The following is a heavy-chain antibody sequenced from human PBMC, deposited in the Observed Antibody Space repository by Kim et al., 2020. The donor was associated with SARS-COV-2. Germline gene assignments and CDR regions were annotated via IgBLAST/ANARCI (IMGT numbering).Heavy chain of an antibody. CDR3: ARQAKYCSSTSCYEEGFDP. J-gene: IGHJ5*02. Sequence: GESLKISCKGSGYSFTSYWISWVRQMPGKGLEWMGRIDPSDSYTNYSPSFQGHVTISADKSISTAYLQWSSLKASDTAMYYCARQAKYCSSTSCYEEGFDPWGQGTLVTVSS. D-gene: IGHD2-2*01. CDR1: GYSFTSYW. CDR2: IDPSDSYT. V-gene: IGHV5-10-1*01.